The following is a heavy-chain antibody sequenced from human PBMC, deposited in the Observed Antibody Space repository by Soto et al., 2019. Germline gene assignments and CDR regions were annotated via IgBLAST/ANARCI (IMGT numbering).Heavy chain of an antibody. CDR2: IYPGDSDT. D-gene: IGHD5-18*01. J-gene: IGHJ6*02. V-gene: IGHV5-51*01. Sequence: GESLKISCQVSGYIFTSYWIGWVRQMPDKGLQWMGIIYPGDSDTRYSPSFQGQVTISADKSISTAYLQWSSLKASDTAMYYCARLNTAMVTLNYYYGMDVWGQGTTVTVSS. CDR3: ARLNTAMVTLNYYYGMDV. CDR1: GYIFTSYW.